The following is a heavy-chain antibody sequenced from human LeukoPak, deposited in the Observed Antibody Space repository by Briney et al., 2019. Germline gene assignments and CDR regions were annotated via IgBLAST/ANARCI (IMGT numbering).Heavy chain of an antibody. D-gene: IGHD3-10*01. CDR2: IYYSGST. CDR1: GGSISSYY. Sequence: SETLSLTCTGSGGSISSYYWSWLRQPPGKGLEWIGYIYYSGSTNYNPSLKSRVTISVDTSKNQFSLKLSSVTAADTAVYYCARGGLVRKPFDYWGQGTLVTVSS. J-gene: IGHJ4*02. V-gene: IGHV4-59*12. CDR3: ARGGLVRKPFDY.